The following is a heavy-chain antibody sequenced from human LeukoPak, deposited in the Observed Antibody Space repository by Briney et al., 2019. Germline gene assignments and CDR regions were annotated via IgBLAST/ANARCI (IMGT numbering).Heavy chain of an antibody. Sequence: SETLSLTCTVSGYSISSGYYWGWIRQPPGKGLEWIGSIYHSGSTYYNPSLKSRVTISVDTSKNQFSLKLSSVTAADTAVYYCARDWLGWPWGQGTLVTVSS. CDR2: IYHSGST. V-gene: IGHV4-38-2*02. J-gene: IGHJ5*02. CDR3: ARDWLGWP. D-gene: IGHD6-19*01. CDR1: GYSISSGYY.